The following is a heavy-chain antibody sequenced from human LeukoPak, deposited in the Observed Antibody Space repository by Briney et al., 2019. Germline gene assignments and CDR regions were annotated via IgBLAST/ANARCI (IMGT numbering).Heavy chain of an antibody. CDR1: GYSFTSYW. D-gene: IGHD3-3*01. CDR2: IYPGDSDT. Sequence: KPWESLKISCKGSGYSFTSYWIGWVRQMPGRGLEWMGIIYPGDSDTRYSPSFQGQVTISADKSISTAYLQWSSLKASDTAMYYCARSYYDFWSGYPPGAFDIWGQGTMVTVSS. V-gene: IGHV5-51*01. J-gene: IGHJ3*02. CDR3: ARSYYDFWSGYPPGAFDI.